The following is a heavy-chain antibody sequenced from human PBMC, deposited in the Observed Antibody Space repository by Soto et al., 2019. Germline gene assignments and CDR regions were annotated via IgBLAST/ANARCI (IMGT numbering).Heavy chain of an antibody. CDR3: ARDETSFGGHPVYYYYYYMDV. CDR2: IWYDGSNK. CDR1: GFTFSSYG. D-gene: IGHD3-10*01. V-gene: IGHV3-33*01. Sequence: GGSLRLSCAASGFTFSSYGMHWVRQAPGKGLEWVAVIWYDGSNKYYADSVKGRFTISRDNSKNTLYLQMNSLRAEDTAVYYCARDETSFGGHPVYYYYYYMDVWGKGTTVTVSS. J-gene: IGHJ6*03.